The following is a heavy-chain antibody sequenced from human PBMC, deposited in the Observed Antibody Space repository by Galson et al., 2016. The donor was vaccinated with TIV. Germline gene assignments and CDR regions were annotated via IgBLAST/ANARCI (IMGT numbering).Heavy chain of an antibody. D-gene: IGHD3-22*01. J-gene: IGHJ6*02. CDR1: GITFSSYA. CDR3: TKVPSSGFSYYYGLDV. CDR2: ISGGGGST. Sequence: SLRLSCAASGITFSSYAMSWVRQAPGKGLEWVSAISGGGGSTYYADSVKGRFTVSRDNSKNTVFLQMNSLRAEDTAVYYCTKVPSSGFSYYYGLDVWGQGTTVTVSS. V-gene: IGHV3-23*01.